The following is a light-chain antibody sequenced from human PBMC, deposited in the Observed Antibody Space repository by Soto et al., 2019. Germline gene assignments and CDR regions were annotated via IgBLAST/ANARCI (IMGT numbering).Light chain of an antibody. CDR2: EVS. CDR3: CSYAGSSYV. V-gene: IGLV2-23*02. Sequence: QSALTQSASLSGSPGQSITISCTGTSSDIGTYNLVSWYQQHPGKAPKLMIYEVSKRPSGVSDRFSGSKSGNTASLTISGLQADDEADYYCCSYAGSSYVFGAGTKVTVL. J-gene: IGLJ1*01. CDR1: SSDIGTYNL.